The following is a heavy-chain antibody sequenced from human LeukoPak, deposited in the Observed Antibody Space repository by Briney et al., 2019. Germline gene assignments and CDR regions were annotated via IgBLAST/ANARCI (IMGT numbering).Heavy chain of an antibody. Sequence: GGSLRLSCAASGFTFSSYAMHWVRQAPGKGLEWVAVISYDGSNKYYADSVKGRFTISRDNSKNTLYLQMNSLRAEDTAVYYCARDQILRDGYNYGAFDIWGQGTMVTVSS. CDR2: ISYDGSNK. CDR3: ARDQILRDGYNYGAFDI. V-gene: IGHV3-30-3*01. D-gene: IGHD5-24*01. CDR1: GFTFSSYA. J-gene: IGHJ3*02.